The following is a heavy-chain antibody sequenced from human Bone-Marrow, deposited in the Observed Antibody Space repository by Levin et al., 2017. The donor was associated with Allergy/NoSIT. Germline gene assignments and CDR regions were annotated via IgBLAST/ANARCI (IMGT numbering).Heavy chain of an antibody. CDR2: IGGSGKYI. V-gene: IGHV3-21*01. CDR1: GFSFSGYT. J-gene: IGHJ6*02. CDR3: ARDPALNRGSNYGMDV. Sequence: PGGSLRLSCAASGFSFSGYTMTWVRQAPGKGLEWVSSIGGSGKYIYYAESLKGRVTISRDNARKSVYLEMNSLRAEDTAVYYCARDPALNRGSNYGMDVWGHGTTVTVSS. D-gene: IGHD1-26*01.